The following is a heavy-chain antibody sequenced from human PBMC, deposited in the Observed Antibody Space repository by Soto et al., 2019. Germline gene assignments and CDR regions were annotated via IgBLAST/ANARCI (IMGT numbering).Heavy chain of an antibody. J-gene: IGHJ4*02. D-gene: IGHD4-17*01. CDR3: ARDFVPMTPVTTPDY. V-gene: IGHV3-33*01. Sequence: QVQLVESGGGVVQPGRSLRLSCAASGFTFSSYGMHWVRQAPGKGLEWVAVIWYDGSNKYYADSVKGRFTISRDNSKNTLYLQMNSLRAEDTAVYYCARDFVPMTPVTTPDYWGQGTLVTVSS. CDR2: IWYDGSNK. CDR1: GFTFSSYG.